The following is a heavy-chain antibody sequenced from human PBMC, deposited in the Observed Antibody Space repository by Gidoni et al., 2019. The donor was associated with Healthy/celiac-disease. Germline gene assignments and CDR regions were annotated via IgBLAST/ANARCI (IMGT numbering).Heavy chain of an antibody. V-gene: IGHV1-46*01. CDR2: LNPSGGST. CDR3: ARSRIMITFGGVIVMGY. D-gene: IGHD3-16*02. CDR1: GSTFTSYY. Sequence: QAQLVQSGAEVKKAGASVKVSCTACGSTFTSYYMHWVRQAPGQGLEWMGILNPSGGSTSYAQKFQGRVTMTRDTSTSTVYMELSSLRSEDTAVYYCARSRIMITFGGVIVMGYWGQGTLVTVSS. J-gene: IGHJ4*02.